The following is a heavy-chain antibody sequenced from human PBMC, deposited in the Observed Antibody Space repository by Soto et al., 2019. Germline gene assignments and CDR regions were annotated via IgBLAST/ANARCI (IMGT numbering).Heavy chain of an antibody. CDR2: INYRGVTT. D-gene: IGHD6-19*01. Sequence: GGSLRLSCAASGFTFSDYGMSWVRQAPGKGLEWVSTINYRGVTTYYADSVKGRFTITRDNSKNNLYLQMNSLRAEDTAVYYCVKQGIAVAFDTFDIWGQGTLVTVSS. J-gene: IGHJ3*02. CDR3: VKQGIAVAFDTFDI. CDR1: GFTFSDYG. V-gene: IGHV3-23*01.